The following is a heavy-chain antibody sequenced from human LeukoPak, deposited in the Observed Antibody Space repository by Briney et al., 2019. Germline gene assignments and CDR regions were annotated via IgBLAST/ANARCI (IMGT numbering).Heavy chain of an antibody. J-gene: IGHJ1*01. CDR3: ARGYCSSTSCYVYFQH. CDR2: IYYSGST. Sequence: PSETLSLTCTVSGDSISSGDYYWSWIRQPPGKGLEWIGYIYYSGSTYYNPSLKSRVTISVDTSKNQFSLKLSSVTAADTAVYYCARGYCSSTSCYVYFQHWGQGTLVTVSS. V-gene: IGHV4-30-4*08. CDR1: GDSISSGDYY. D-gene: IGHD2-2*01.